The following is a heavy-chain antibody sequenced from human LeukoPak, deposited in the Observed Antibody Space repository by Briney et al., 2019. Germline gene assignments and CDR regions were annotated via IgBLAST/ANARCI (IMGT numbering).Heavy chain of an antibody. CDR3: ARAGRDYVWGSYRLNYFDY. V-gene: IGHV4-30-4*08. D-gene: IGHD3-16*02. J-gene: IGHJ4*02. CDR2: IYYSGST. Sequence: SETLSLTCTVSGGSISSGDYYWSWIRQPPGKGLEWIGYIYYSGSTYYNPPLKSRVTISVDTSKNQFSLKLSSVTAADTAVYYCARAGRDYVWGSYRLNYFDYWGQGTLVTVSS. CDR1: GGSISSGDYY.